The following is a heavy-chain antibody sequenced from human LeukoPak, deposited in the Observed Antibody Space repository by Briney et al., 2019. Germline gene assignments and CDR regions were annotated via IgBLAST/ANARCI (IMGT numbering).Heavy chain of an antibody. CDR3: ARDRSSGYYNGWFDP. J-gene: IGHJ5*02. CDR2: IWYDGSNK. Sequence: PGRSLRLSCAASGFTFSSYGMHWVRLAPGKGLEWVAVIWYDGSNKYYADSVKGRFTISRDNSKNTLYLQMNSLRAEDTAVYYCARDRSSGYYNGWFDPWGQGTLVTVSS. CDR1: GFTFSSYG. V-gene: IGHV3-33*01. D-gene: IGHD3-22*01.